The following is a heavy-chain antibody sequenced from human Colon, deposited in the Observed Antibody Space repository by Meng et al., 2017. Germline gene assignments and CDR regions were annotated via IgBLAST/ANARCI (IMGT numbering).Heavy chain of an antibody. CDR2: VYWDGDS. CDR3: FHSSDHLIYASS. Sequence: QISLKEPGPTLVKPTQTPTLTCTFSGTSLTTSGEGVGWIRQPPGKALEWLALVYWDGDSRYSPSLRNRLTITKDTSRNQVVLTMTNVDPVDTGTYFCFHSSDHLIYASSWGQGTLVTVSS. CDR1: GTSLTTSGEG. J-gene: IGHJ5*02. V-gene: IGHV2-5*02. D-gene: IGHD3/OR15-3a*01.